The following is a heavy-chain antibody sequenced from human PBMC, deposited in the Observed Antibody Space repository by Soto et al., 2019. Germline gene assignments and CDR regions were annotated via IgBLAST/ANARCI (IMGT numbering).Heavy chain of an antibody. Sequence: KPSETLSLTCAVYGGSFSVYYWSWIRQPPGKGLEWIGEINHSGSTNYNPSLKSRVTISVDTSKNQFSLKLSSVTAADTAVYYCARGDCSGGSCRKDAFDIWGQGTMVTVSS. V-gene: IGHV4-34*01. J-gene: IGHJ3*02. CDR1: GGSFSVYY. D-gene: IGHD2-15*01. CDR3: ARGDCSGGSCRKDAFDI. CDR2: INHSGST.